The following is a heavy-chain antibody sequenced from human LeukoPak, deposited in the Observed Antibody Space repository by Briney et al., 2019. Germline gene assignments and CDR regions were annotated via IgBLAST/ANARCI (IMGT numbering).Heavy chain of an antibody. CDR2: IYYSGST. CDR1: GGSISSYY. J-gene: IGHJ6*02. Sequence: SETLSLTCTVSGGSISSYYWSWIRQPPGKGLEWIGYIYYSGSTNYNPSLKSRVTISVDTSKKQFSLKLSSVTAADTAVYYCARHSPPSLYYDILTGYYPDYYGMDVWGQGTTVTVSS. D-gene: IGHD3-9*01. CDR3: ARHSPPSLYYDILTGYYPDYYGMDV. V-gene: IGHV4-59*08.